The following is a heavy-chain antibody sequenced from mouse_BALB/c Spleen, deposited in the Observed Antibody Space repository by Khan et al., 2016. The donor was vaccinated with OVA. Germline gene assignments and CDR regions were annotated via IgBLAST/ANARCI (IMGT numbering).Heavy chain of an antibody. V-gene: IGHV3-2*02. CDR1: GYSITRDYA. J-gene: IGHJ4*01. Sequence: VQLKESGPGLVKPSQSLSLTCTVTGYSITRDYAWNWIRQFPGNKLAWMGYISNSGSTTYNPSLKSRISITRDTSKNRFFLQLNSVTTEDTATYYCSSELGRYYAMDYWGQGTSVTVSS. CDR2: ISNSGST. CDR3: SSELGRYYAMDY. D-gene: IGHD4-1*01.